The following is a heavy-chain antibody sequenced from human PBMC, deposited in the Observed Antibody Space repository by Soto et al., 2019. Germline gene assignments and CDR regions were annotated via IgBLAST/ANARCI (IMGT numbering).Heavy chain of an antibody. J-gene: IGHJ6*02. Sequence: HPGGSLRLSCAASGFTFSSYGMHWVRQAPGKGLEWVAVISYDGSNKYYADSVKGRFTISRDNSKNTLYLQMNSLRAEDTAVYYCAKAGWEDYYYYYSMDVWGQGTTVTVSS. CDR1: GFTFSSYG. CDR2: ISYDGSNK. D-gene: IGHD1-26*01. V-gene: IGHV3-30*18. CDR3: AKAGWEDYYYYYSMDV.